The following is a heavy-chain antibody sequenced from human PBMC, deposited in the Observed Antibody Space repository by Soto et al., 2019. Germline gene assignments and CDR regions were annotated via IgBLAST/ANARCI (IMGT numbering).Heavy chain of an antibody. CDR2: ISAYNGNT. CDR1: GYTFTSYG. D-gene: IGHD7-27*01. V-gene: IGHV1-18*01. Sequence: EASVKVSCKASGYTFTSYGISWVRQAPGQGLEWMGWISAYNGNTNYAQKLQGRVTMTTDTSTSTAYMELRSLRSDDTAVYYCARTPLGWGWYYYYGMDVWGQGTLVTVSS. J-gene: IGHJ6*02. CDR3: ARTPLGWGWYYYYGMDV.